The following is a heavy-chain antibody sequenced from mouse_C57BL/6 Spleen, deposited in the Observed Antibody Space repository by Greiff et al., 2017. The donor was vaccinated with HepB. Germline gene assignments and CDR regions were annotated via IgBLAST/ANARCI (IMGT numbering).Heavy chain of an antibody. J-gene: IGHJ4*01. D-gene: IGHD1-1*01. V-gene: IGHV1-64*01. CDR1: GYTFTSYW. CDR2: IHPNSGST. Sequence: QVQLQQSGAELVKPGASVKLSCKASGYTFTSYWMHWVKQRPGQGLEWIGMIHPNSGSTNYNEKFKSKATLTVDKSSSTAYMELSSLTSEDSAVYYCARREGSFPMDYWGQGTSVTVSS. CDR3: ARREGSFPMDY.